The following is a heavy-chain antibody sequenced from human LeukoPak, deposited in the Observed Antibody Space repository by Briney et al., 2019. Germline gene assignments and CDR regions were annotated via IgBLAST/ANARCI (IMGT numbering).Heavy chain of an antibody. CDR2: ISGSGGTT. V-gene: IGHV3-23*01. CDR1: GFTFSTYA. CDR3: AKDRGY. Sequence: GGSLRLSCATSGFTFSTYAITWVRQAPGKGLEWVSAISGSGGTTYYADSVTGRFTISRDNSKNTLYLQMNSLRAEDTAVYYCAKDRGYWGQGTLVTVSS. J-gene: IGHJ4*02. D-gene: IGHD3-10*01.